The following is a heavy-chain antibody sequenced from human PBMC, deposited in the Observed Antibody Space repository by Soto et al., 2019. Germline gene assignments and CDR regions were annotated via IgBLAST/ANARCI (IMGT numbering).Heavy chain of an antibody. V-gene: IGHV3-11*01. CDR2: SSSGSTI. Sequence: SSSGSTIYYADSVKGRFTISRDNAKNSLYLQMNSLRAEDTAVYYCARADYGDYLGQGTLVTVSS. J-gene: IGHJ4*02. CDR3: ARADYGDY.